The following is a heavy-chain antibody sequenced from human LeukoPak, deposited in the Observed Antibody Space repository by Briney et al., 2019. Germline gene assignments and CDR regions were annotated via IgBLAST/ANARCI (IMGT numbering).Heavy chain of an antibody. CDR2: INTGNGNT. D-gene: IGHD3-10*01. J-gene: IGHJ4*02. CDR1: GYTFTSYY. Sequence: GASVKVSCKASGYTFTSYYMHWVRQAPGQGLEWMGWINTGNGNTKYSQKFQGRVTITRDTSASTAYVELSSLRSEDTAVYYCTRVLGRGDYFDYWGQGTLVTVSS. V-gene: IGHV1-3*04. CDR3: TRVLGRGDYFDY.